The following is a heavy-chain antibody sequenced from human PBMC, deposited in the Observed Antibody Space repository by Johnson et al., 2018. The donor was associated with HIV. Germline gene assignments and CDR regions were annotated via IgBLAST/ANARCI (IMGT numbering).Heavy chain of an antibody. Sequence: QVQLVESGGGVVQPGRSLRLSCAASGFTFSNYAMHWVRQAPGKGLEWVAVISYDGSNKYCADSVKGRFTISRDNAKNSLYLQMNSLRADDTAVYYCARGGSDVFDIWGRGTMVTVSS. CDR2: ISYDGSNK. CDR3: ARGGSDVFDI. CDR1: GFTFSNYA. J-gene: IGHJ3*02. D-gene: IGHD3-16*01. V-gene: IGHV3-30*04.